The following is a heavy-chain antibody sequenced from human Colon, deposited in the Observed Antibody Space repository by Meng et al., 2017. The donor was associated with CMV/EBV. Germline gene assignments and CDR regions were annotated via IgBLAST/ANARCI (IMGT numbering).Heavy chain of an antibody. D-gene: IGHD3-9*01. V-gene: IGHV3-15*01. J-gene: IGHJ4*02. Sequence: GESLKISCEASGFTFSNAWMSWVRQAPGKGLEWVGRIKRQKDGETTDYSAPVKGRFTISRHDSKNTVYLEMNSLRAEDTAVYYCASLLVVPASNYDYWGRGTLVTVSS. CDR3: ASLLVVPASNYDY. CDR1: GFTFSNAW. CDR2: IKRQKDGETT.